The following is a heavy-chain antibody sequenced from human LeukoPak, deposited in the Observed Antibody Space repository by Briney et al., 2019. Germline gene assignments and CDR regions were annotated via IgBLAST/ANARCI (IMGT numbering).Heavy chain of an antibody. J-gene: IGHJ3*02. CDR3: ARWSRDLDAFDI. V-gene: IGHV4-61*02. CDR2: IYTSGST. CDR1: GGSLSSGSYY. Sequence: SETLSLTCTVSGGSLSSGSYYWSWIRQPAGKGLEWIGRIYTSGSTNYNPSLKSRVTISVDTSKNQFSLKLSSVTAADTAVYYCARWSRDLDAFDIWGQGTMVTVSS.